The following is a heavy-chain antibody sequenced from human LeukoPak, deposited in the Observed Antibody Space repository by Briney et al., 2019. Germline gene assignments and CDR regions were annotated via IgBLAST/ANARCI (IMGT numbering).Heavy chain of an antibody. D-gene: IGHD4-17*01. CDR1: GYTFTSYG. Sequence: GASVKVSCKASGYTFTSYGISWVRQAPGQGLEWMGWISAYNGNTNYAQKLQGRVTMTTDTSTSTAYMELRSLRSDDTAVYYCARDPPRRPLATVTYFDYWGQGTLVTVSS. V-gene: IGHV1-18*01. CDR2: ISAYNGNT. J-gene: IGHJ4*02. CDR3: ARDPPRRPLATVTYFDY.